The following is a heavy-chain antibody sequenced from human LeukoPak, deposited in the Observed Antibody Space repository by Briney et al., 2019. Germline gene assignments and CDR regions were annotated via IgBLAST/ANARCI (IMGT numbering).Heavy chain of an antibody. CDR1: GFTFSSYG. CDR3: ATAEHSSGWYLPYYFDY. J-gene: IGHJ4*02. V-gene: IGHV3-23*01. D-gene: IGHD6-19*01. Sequence: PGGSLRLSCAASGFTFSSYGMSWVRQAPGKGLEWVSAISGSGGSTYYADSVKGRFTISRDNSKNTLYLQMNSLRAEDTAVYYCATAEHSSGWYLPYYFDYWGQGTLVSVSS. CDR2: ISGSGGST.